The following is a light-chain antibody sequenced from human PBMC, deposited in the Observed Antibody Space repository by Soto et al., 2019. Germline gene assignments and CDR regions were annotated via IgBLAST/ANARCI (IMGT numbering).Light chain of an antibody. CDR2: DAS. CDR3: QHYNSYPYT. Sequence: AIQLTQSPSSLSASVGDRVTITCRASQGISNYLGWYQQKPGKAPKLLIYDASSLQSGVPSRFSGSGSGAEFTLTISSLQPDDFATYYCQHYNSYPYTFGQGTKVDIK. V-gene: IGKV1-13*02. CDR1: QGISNY. J-gene: IGKJ2*01.